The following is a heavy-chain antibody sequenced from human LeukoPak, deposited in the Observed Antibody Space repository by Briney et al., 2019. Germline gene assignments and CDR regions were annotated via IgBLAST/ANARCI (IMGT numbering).Heavy chain of an antibody. J-gene: IGHJ4*02. Sequence: GGSLRLSCVASGFTLKNCAMSWVRQAPGKGLEWVFGINYSGGHKYYADSVKGRFTISRDSSKNTLSLQMNSLTTEGTAVYYCAKDDSMTLDHFDYWGQGALVTVSS. CDR3: AKDDSMTLDHFDY. CDR1: GFTLKNCA. D-gene: IGHD4-11*01. CDR2: INYSGGHK. V-gene: IGHV3-23*01.